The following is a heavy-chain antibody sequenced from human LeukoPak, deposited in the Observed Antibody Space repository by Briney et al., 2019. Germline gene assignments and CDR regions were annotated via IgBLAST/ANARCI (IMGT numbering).Heavy chain of an antibody. CDR3: AKGLVPGACDI. D-gene: IGHD3-9*01. Sequence: PGGSLRLSCAASGFTFSSYAMNWVRQAPGNGLEWVSSISASAGSTYYADSVKGRFRISRDNSKNTLSLQMKGLRAEDTAGYDCAKGLVPGACDICGHGTLVTVSS. J-gene: IGHJ3*02. CDR2: ISASAGST. CDR1: GFTFSSYA. V-gene: IGHV3-23*01.